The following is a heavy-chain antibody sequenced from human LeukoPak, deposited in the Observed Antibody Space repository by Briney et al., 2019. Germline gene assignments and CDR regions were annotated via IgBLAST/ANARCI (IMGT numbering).Heavy chain of an antibody. D-gene: IGHD3-10*01. V-gene: IGHV1-24*01. J-gene: IGHJ5*02. CDR3: ATAHYGSESITNWFDP. Sequence: GASVKVSCKVSGYTLTELSIHWVRQAPGKGLEWMGGFDPEDGETIYAQKFQGRVTMTEDTSTDTAYMELSSLRSEDTAVYYCATAHYGSESITNWFDPWGQGTLVTVSS. CDR1: GYTLTELS. CDR2: FDPEDGET.